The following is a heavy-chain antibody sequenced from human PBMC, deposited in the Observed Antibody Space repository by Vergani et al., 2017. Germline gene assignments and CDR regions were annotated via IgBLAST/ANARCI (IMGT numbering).Heavy chain of an antibody. J-gene: IGHJ6*03. CDR2: IGTAGDT. Sequence: EVQLVESGGGLVKPGGSLRLSCAASGFTFSTYDMHWVRQATGKGLEWVSAIGTAGDTYYPGSVKGRFTISRENAKNSLYLQMNSLRAEDTAVYYCARDQQQLAHYYYYYMDVWGKGTTVTVSS. D-gene: IGHD6-13*01. CDR3: ARDQQQLAHYYYYYMDV. V-gene: IGHV3-13*01. CDR1: GFTFSTYD.